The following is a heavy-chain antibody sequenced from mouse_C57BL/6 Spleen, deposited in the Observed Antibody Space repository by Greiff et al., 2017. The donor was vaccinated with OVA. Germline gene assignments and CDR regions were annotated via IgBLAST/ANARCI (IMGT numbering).Heavy chain of an antibody. CDR1: GYTFTSYT. CDR3: ASWDDWFAY. V-gene: IGHV1-4*01. D-gene: IGHD4-1*01. CDR2: INPSSGYT. J-gene: IGHJ3*01. Sequence: VQLQQSGAELARPGASVKMSCKASGYTFTSYTMHWVKQRPGQGLEWIGYINPSSGYTKYNQKFKDKATLTADKSTSTAYMQLLSLTSDDSAVYYCASWDDWFAYWGQGTLVTVSA.